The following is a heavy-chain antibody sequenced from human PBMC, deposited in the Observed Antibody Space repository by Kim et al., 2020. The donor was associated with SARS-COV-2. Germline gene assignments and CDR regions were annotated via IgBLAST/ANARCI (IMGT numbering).Heavy chain of an antibody. CDR2: IYHNGGT. D-gene: IGHD1-26*01. Sequence: SETLSLTCTVSGGSISATDYYWNWIRQSPGKGLEWIGNIYHNGGTSYNPSLKSRVTIFVDTSTSRFSLKVISVTAADTAVYFCAESYGSSFYWGQGTLVTVSS. J-gene: IGHJ4*02. V-gene: IGHV4-39*01. CDR1: GGSISATDYY. CDR3: AESYGSSFY.